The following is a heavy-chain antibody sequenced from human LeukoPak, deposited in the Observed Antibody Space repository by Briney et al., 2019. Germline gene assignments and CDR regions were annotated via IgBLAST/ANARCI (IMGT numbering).Heavy chain of an antibody. CDR2: INPNSGGT. CDR3: ARTKKGYCSGGSCYGMDV. D-gene: IGHD2-15*01. J-gene: IGHJ6*02. CDR1: GYTFTGYY. V-gene: IGHV1-2*04. Sequence: ASVKVSCKASGYTFTGYYMHWVRQAPGQGLEWMGWINPNSGGTNYAQKFQGWVTMTRDTSISTAYMELSRLRSDDTAVYYCARTKKGYCSGGSCYGMDVWGQGTTVTVSS.